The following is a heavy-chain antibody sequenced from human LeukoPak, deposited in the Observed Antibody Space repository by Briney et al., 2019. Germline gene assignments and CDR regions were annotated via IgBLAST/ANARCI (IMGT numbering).Heavy chain of an antibody. J-gene: IGHJ4*02. V-gene: IGHV3-15*01. Sequence: GGSLRLSCAASGFTFSNVWLKWVRQAPGKGLEWVGHIKSKTDGGTTDYAAPVKGRFTISRDDSKNTLFLQMNSLKTEDTAVYYCTLPWGSGSYYDYWGQGTLVTVSS. CDR3: TLPWGSGSYYDY. D-gene: IGHD3-10*01. CDR2: IKSKTDGGTT. CDR1: GFTFSNVW.